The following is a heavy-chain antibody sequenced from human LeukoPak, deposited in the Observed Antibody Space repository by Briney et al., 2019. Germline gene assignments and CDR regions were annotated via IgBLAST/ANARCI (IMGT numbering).Heavy chain of an antibody. Sequence: SETLSLTCTVSGGSISSYYWSWIRQPPGKGLEWIGYIYYSGSTNYNPSLKSRVTISVDTSKNQFSLKLSSVTAADTAVYYCARHESGYDFYFDYWGQGTLVTVSS. CDR2: IYYSGST. J-gene: IGHJ4*02. CDR1: GGSISSYY. CDR3: ARHESGYDFYFDY. D-gene: IGHD5-12*01. V-gene: IGHV4-59*08.